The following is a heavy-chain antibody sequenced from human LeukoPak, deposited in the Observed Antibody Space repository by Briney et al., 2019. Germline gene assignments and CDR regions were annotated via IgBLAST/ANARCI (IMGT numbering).Heavy chain of an antibody. CDR3: ARHLEYSSSLYWYFDL. V-gene: IGHV4-39*01. CDR1: GGSISSSSYY. CDR2: IYYSGST. J-gene: IGHJ2*01. D-gene: IGHD6-13*01. Sequence: SETLSLTCTVSGGSISSSSYYWGWIRQPPGKGLEWIGSIYYSGSTYNNPSLKSRVTISIDTSKSQFSLNLSSVTAADTAVYYCARHLEYSSSLYWYFDLWGRGTLVTVSS.